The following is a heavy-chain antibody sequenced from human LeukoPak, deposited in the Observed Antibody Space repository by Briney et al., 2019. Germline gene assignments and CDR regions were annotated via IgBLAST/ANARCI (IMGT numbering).Heavy chain of an antibody. CDR1: GFTFSSYG. CDR3: AKGPLYLEPHFDY. CDR2: ISYDGSNK. Sequence: GGSLRLSCAASGFTFSSYGMHWVRQAPGKGLEWVAVISYDGSNKYYADSVKGRFTISRDNSKNTLYLQMNSLRAADTAVYYCAKGPLYLEPHFDYWGQGTLVTVSS. V-gene: IGHV3-30*18. D-gene: IGHD1-1*01. J-gene: IGHJ4*02.